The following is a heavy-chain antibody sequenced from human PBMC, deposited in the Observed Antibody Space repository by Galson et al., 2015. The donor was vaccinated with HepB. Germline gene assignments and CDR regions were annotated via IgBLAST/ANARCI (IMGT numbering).Heavy chain of an antibody. CDR1: GYTLTELS. V-gene: IGHV1-24*01. Sequence: SVKVSCKVSGYTLTELSMHWVRQAPGKGLEWMGGFDPEDGETIYAQKFQGRVTMTEDTSTDTAYMELSSLRSEDTAVYYCATGGANPTSWWFDPWGQGTLVTVSS. J-gene: IGHJ5*02. CDR3: ATGGANPTSWWFDP. D-gene: IGHD4/OR15-4a*01. CDR2: FDPEDGET.